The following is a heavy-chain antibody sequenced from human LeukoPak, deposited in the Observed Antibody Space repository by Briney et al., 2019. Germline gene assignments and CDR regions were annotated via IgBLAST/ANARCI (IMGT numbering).Heavy chain of an antibody. CDR1: GFTLRSNA. D-gene: IGHD6-13*01. CDR2: ISGSGGTT. V-gene: IGHV3-23*01. Sequence: GGSLRLSCAASGFTLRSNAMSGVGQAQGKGWEGVSAISGSGGTTYYADSVKGRFTISRDNSKNTVYLQMNSLRAEDTAVFYCVKDMKIKAAGYYFDYWGQGTLVTVSS. CDR3: VKDMKIKAAGYYFDY. J-gene: IGHJ4*02.